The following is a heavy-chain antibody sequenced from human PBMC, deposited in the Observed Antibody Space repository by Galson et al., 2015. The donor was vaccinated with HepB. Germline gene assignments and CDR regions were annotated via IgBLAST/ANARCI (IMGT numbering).Heavy chain of an antibody. Sequence: SVKVSCKASGGTFSSYTISWVRQAPGQGLEWMGRIIPILGIANYAQKFQGRVTITADKSTSTAYMELSSLRSEDTAVYYCARVDDLWFGELSKPLGAGSNWFDPWGQGTLVTVSS. CDR1: GGTFSSYT. V-gene: IGHV1-69*02. CDR2: IIPILGIA. CDR3: ARVDDLWFGELSKPLGAGSNWFDP. J-gene: IGHJ5*02. D-gene: IGHD3-10*01.